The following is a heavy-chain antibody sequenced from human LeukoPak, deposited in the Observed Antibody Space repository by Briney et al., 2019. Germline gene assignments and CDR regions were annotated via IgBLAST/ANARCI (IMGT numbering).Heavy chain of an antibody. V-gene: IGHV4-39*07. CDR3: AGERGEEYSSGWYKRNYFDN. J-gene: IGHJ4*02. Sequence: PSETLSLTCTVSGGSILSTIYYWAWIRQPPGKGLEWIASGDYSGGTYYNPSLESRVAISADMSKNQFSLKLTSVTGADTAVYYCAGERGEEYSSGWYKRNYFDNWGQGIRVTVSS. CDR1: GGSILSTIYY. D-gene: IGHD6-19*01. CDR2: GDYSGGT.